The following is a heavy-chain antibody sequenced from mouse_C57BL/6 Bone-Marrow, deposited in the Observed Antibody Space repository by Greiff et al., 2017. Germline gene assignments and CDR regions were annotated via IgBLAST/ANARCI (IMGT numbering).Heavy chain of an antibody. D-gene: IGHD2-12*01. J-gene: IGHJ1*03. CDR2: IYPGNGGT. CDR3: ARYYNNDFWYFEF. Sequence: VQLQQSGAELVKPGASVKISCKASGYTFTSYRMNWVKQRPGKGLEWIGEIYPGNGGTNYNGKFKGKATLTVDKSSSTAYMELRSLTSEDSSVYYCARYYNNDFWYFEFWGTGTTVTVSS. CDR1: GYTFTSYR. V-gene: IGHV1-80*01.